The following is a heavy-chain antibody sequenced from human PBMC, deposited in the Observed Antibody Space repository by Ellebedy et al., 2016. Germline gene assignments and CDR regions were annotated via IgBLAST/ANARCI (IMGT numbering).Heavy chain of an antibody. CDR2: ISGSGGST. CDR3: AKDRYGDYVVYFDY. D-gene: IGHD4-17*01. J-gene: IGHJ4*02. V-gene: IGHV3-23*01. Sequence: GGSLRLSCAASGFTFSSYAMSWVRQAPGKGLEWVSAISGSGGSTYYADSVKGRFTISRDNSKNTLYLQMNNLRAEDTAVYFCAKDRYGDYVVYFDYWGQGTLVTVSS. CDR1: GFTFSSYA.